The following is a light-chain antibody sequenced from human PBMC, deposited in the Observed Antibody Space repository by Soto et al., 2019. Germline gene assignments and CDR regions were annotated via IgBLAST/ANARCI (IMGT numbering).Light chain of an antibody. Sequence: DSLMTQSPASLALSLGERATINCKSSQSILHSSNNKICLAWYQQKPGQPPKVLIYWASNRESGVPDRFSGSGSGTDFTLTISSLQAEDVAVYYCQQYYSIPWTFGQGTKVDIK. V-gene: IGKV4-1*01. CDR2: WAS. CDR1: QSILHSSNNKIC. CDR3: QQYYSIPWT. J-gene: IGKJ1*01.